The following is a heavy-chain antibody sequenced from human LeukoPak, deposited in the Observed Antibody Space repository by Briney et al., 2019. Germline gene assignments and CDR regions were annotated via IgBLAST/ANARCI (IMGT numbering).Heavy chain of an antibody. V-gene: IGHV3-23*01. Sequence: GGSLRLSCAASGFTFSSYAMSWVRQAPGKGLEWVSTISGSGGSTYYADSVKGRFTISRDNSKNTVYLQMNSLKTEDTAVYYCTTEYYDILTGYFPIDYWGQGTLVTVSS. CDR2: ISGSGGST. D-gene: IGHD3-9*01. CDR3: TTEYYDILTGYFPIDY. CDR1: GFTFSSYA. J-gene: IGHJ4*02.